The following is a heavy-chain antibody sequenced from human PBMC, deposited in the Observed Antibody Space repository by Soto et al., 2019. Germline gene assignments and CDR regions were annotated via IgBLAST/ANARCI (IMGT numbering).Heavy chain of an antibody. D-gene: IGHD3-10*01. CDR1: GGTLSSYV. J-gene: IGHJ3*01. CDR2: IIPIYGTA. Sequence: GASVKVSCKPSGGTLSSYVISWVRQAPGQGLEWMGGIIPIYGTANYAQKFQGRVTITADESTGTAYMELSSDDTAVFYCAKARIDRVAFDLWGQGTVVTVSS. CDR3: AKARIDRVAFDL. V-gene: IGHV1-69*13.